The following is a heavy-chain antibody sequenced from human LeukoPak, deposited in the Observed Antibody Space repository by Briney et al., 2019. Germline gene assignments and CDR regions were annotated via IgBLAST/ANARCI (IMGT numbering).Heavy chain of an antibody. Sequence: PGGSLRLSCAASGFTFSSYSTNWVRQAPGKGLEWVSYISSSSSTIYYADSGKGRFTIARDNAKNSLYLQKNSLRAEDTAVYYCDLGYCSGGSCYYYYYGMDVWGQGTTVTVSS. D-gene: IGHD2-15*01. CDR2: ISSSSSTI. CDR1: GFTFSSYS. V-gene: IGHV3-48*01. CDR3: DLGYCSGGSCYYYYYGMDV. J-gene: IGHJ6*02.